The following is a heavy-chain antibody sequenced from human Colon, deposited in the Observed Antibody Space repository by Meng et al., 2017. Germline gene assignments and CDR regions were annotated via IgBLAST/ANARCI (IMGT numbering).Heavy chain of an antibody. V-gene: IGHV1-46*01. Sequence: QVQLVQCWGEGNKPGGSVKVSCQASGYIFTAYYIHWIRQAPGQGLEWMGMISCSGGSTSYPHKFQGRVTMTSDTSTSTVYMELSSLRSDDTAVYFCARAGSSTSPPRDYWGQGTLVTVSS. CDR1: GYIFTAYY. J-gene: IGHJ4*02. CDR2: ISCSGGST. CDR3: ARAGSSTSPPRDY. D-gene: IGHD3-10*01.